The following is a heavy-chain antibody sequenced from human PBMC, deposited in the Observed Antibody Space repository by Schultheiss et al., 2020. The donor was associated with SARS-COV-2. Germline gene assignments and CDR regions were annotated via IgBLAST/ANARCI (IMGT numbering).Heavy chain of an antibody. CDR3: ARMDTGLGYGMDV. CDR1: GGSISSSSYY. J-gene: IGHJ6*02. V-gene: IGHV4-31*03. D-gene: IGHD6-13*01. Sequence: SETLSLTCTVSGGSISSSSYYWGWIRHHPGKGLEWIGFISNTGSTYYNPSLKRRVTISRDTSKNQFSLRLTSVTVADTAVYYCARMDTGLGYGMDVWGQGTTVTVSS. CDR2: ISNTGST.